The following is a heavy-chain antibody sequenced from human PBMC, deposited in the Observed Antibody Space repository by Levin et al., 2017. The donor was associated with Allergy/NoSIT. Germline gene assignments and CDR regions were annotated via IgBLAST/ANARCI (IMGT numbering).Heavy chain of an antibody. D-gene: IGHD2-15*01. Sequence: ASVKVSCKASGYTFTSYGISWVRQAPGQGLEWMGWISAYNGNTNYAQKLQGRVTMTTDTSTSTAYMELRSLRSDDTAVYYCAREELDYSTGDVWFDPWGQGTLVTVSS. J-gene: IGHJ5*02. CDR2: ISAYNGNT. CDR1: GYTFTSYG. CDR3: AREELDYSTGDVWFDP. V-gene: IGHV1-18*01.